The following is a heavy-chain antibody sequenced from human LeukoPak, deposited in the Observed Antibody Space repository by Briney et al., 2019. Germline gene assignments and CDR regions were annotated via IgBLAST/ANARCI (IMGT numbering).Heavy chain of an antibody. CDR1: GYTFTSYG. Sequence: ASVKVSCKASGYTFTSYGISWVRQAPGQGLEWMGWISTYNGNTNYAQNLQGRVAMTTDTSTSTAYMELSRLRSDDTAVYYCARVSYDSSGYYPVYFDYWGQGTLVTVSS. V-gene: IGHV1-18*01. J-gene: IGHJ4*02. D-gene: IGHD3-22*01. CDR2: ISTYNGNT. CDR3: ARVSYDSSGYYPVYFDY.